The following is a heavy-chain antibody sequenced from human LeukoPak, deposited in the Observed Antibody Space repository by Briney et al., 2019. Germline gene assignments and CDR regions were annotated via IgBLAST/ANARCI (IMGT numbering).Heavy chain of an antibody. CDR2: IWYDGSNK. CDR3: ARDIADRIFDY. D-gene: IGHD1-14*01. Sequence: RGSLRLSCAASGFTFSSYGMHWVRQAPGKGLEWVAVIWYDGSNKYYADSVKGRFTISRDNSKNTLYLQMNSLRAEDTAVYYCARDIADRIFDYWGQGTLVTVSS. V-gene: IGHV3-33*01. J-gene: IGHJ4*02. CDR1: GFTFSSYG.